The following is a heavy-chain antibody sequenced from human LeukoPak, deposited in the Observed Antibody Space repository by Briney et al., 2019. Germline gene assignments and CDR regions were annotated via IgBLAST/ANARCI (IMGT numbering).Heavy chain of an antibody. CDR2: ISTNGGST. J-gene: IGHJ4*02. CDR3: AREGHGIAVAGTHYFDY. Sequence: GGSLRLSCAASGFSFNTYAMHWVRQAPGKGLEYVSSISTNGGSTNYANSVKGRFTISRDNSKNTLYLQMNSLRAEDTAVYYCAREGHGIAVAGTHYFDYWGQGTLVTVSS. D-gene: IGHD6-19*01. CDR1: GFSFNTYA. V-gene: IGHV3-64*01.